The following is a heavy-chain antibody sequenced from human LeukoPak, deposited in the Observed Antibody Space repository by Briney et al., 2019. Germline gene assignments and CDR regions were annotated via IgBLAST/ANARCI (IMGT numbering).Heavy chain of an antibody. J-gene: IGHJ4*02. CDR3: AKGDSMASSLDY. V-gene: IGHV3-9*01. Sequence: GGSLRLSCAASGFTFDDYAMHWVRQAPGKGLEWVSGISWNSGSIGYADSVKGRFTISRDNAKNPLYLQMNSLRAEDTALYYCAKGDSMASSLDYWGQGTLVTVSS. CDR2: ISWNSGSI. CDR1: GFTFDDYA. D-gene: IGHD6-13*01.